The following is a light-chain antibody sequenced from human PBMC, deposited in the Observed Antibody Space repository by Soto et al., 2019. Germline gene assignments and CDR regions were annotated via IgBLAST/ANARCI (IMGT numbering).Light chain of an antibody. J-gene: IGKJ4*01. Sequence: DIQMTQSPSTLSASVGDRVTITCRASQSIDNWLAWYQQKPGKAPKLLIYKTSNLESGVPSRFSGSGSGTEFSLAISSLQPDDCATYYCQQYKSFSLTFGGGTRVEVK. CDR2: KTS. CDR3: QQYKSFSLT. CDR1: QSIDNW. V-gene: IGKV1-5*03.